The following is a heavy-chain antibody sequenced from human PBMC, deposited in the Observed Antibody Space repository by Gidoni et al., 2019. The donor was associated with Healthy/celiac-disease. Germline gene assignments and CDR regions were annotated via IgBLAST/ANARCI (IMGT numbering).Heavy chain of an antibody. CDR2: IIPIFGTA. CDR3: AREFFNILTGVASKAVDI. CDR1: GGTFSSYA. V-gene: IGHV1-69*01. Sequence: QVQLVQSGAEVKKPGSSVKVSCKASGGTFSSYAISWVRQAPGQGLEWMGGIIPIFGTANYAQKFQGRVTITADESTSTAYMELSSLRSEDTAVYYCAREFFNILTGVASKAVDIWGQGTMVTVSS. D-gene: IGHD3-9*01. J-gene: IGHJ3*02.